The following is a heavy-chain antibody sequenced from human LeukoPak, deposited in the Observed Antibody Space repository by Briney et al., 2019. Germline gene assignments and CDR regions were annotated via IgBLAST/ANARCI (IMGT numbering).Heavy chain of an antibody. J-gene: IGHJ4*02. CDR1: GFTVSSNY. V-gene: IGHV3-53*01. D-gene: IGHD3-3*01. CDR2: IYSGGST. Sequence: GGSLRLSCAASGFTVSSNYMSWVRQAPGKGLEWVSVIYSGGSTYYADSVKGRFTISRDNSKNTLYLQMNSLRAEDTAVYYCARIDHYDFWSRGEVDYWGQGTLVTVSS. CDR3: ARIDHYDFWSRGEVDY.